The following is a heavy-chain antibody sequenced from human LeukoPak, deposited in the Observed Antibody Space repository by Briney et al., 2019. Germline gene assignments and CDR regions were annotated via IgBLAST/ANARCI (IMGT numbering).Heavy chain of an antibody. Sequence: GASVKVSCKASGGTFSSYTISWVRQAPGQGLEWMGRIIPILGIANYAQKFQGRVTITADKSTSTAYMELCSLRSEDTAVYYGASNFLEWLSPESDDYWYRGTGVTVSA. J-gene: IGHJ4*02. D-gene: IGHD3-3*01. CDR2: IIPILGIA. CDR3: ASNFLEWLSPESDDY. V-gene: IGHV1-69*02. CDR1: GGTFSSYT.